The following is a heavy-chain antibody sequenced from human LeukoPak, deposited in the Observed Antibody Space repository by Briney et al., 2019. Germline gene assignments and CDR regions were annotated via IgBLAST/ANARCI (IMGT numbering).Heavy chain of an antibody. CDR3: AKDRHRYCSSTSCYPLDY. J-gene: IGHJ4*02. CDR1: GFTFRSYA. D-gene: IGHD2-2*01. V-gene: IGHV3-23*01. Sequence: GGSLRLSCAGSGFTFRSYAMSWVRQSPVKGLEWVSAISDSGDGTYYADSVKARFTISRDNSKNTLYLQMNSLRAEDTAVYYCAKDRHRYCSSTSCYPLDYWGQGTLVTVSS. CDR2: ISDSGDGT.